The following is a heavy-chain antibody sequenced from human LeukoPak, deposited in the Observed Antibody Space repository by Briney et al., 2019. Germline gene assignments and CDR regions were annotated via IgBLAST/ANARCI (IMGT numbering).Heavy chain of an antibody. CDR3: AKEKARQQLVKSGAIWFDP. D-gene: IGHD6-13*01. J-gene: IGHJ5*02. CDR1: GFTFSSYA. V-gene: IGHV3-23*01. Sequence: GGSLRLSCAASGFTFSSYAMSWVRQAPGKGLEWVSAISGSGGSTYYADSVKGRFTISRDNSKNTLYLLMNSLRAEDTAVYYCAKEKARQQLVKSGAIWFDPWGQGTLVTVSS. CDR2: ISGSGGST.